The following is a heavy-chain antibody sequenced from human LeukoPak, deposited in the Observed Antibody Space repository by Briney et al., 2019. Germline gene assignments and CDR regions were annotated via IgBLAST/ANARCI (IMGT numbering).Heavy chain of an antibody. Sequence: GGSLRLSCAASGFTFSRYGMHWVRQAPGKGLEWVAVIWYDGSNKYYADSVKGRFTISRDNSKNTLYLQMKSLRVEDTAVYYCAKDLVSDFWSGPDNDAFDIWGQGTMVTVSS. CDR2: IWYDGSNK. CDR3: AKDLVSDFWSGPDNDAFDI. J-gene: IGHJ3*02. CDR1: GFTFSRYG. D-gene: IGHD3-3*01. V-gene: IGHV3-33*06.